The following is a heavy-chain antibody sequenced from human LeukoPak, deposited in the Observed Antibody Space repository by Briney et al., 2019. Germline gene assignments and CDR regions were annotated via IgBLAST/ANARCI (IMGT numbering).Heavy chain of an antibody. D-gene: IGHD1-26*01. V-gene: IGHV3-15*01. J-gene: IGHJ4*02. CDR3: TAYSLNAFDY. CDR1: GFTFGNAW. Sequence: GGSLRLSCAASGFTFGNAWMSWVRQAPGKGLEWVGRIKSKTDGGTTDYVAPVKGRFTISRDDSKNTLYLQMNSLKTEDTAVYYCTAYSLNAFDYWGQGTLVTVSS. CDR2: IKSKTDGGTT.